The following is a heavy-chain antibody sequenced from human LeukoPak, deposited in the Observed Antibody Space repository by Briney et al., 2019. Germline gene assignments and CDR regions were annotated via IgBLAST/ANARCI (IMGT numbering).Heavy chain of an antibody. CDR1: GDSVSSNSAA. D-gene: IGHD6-19*01. V-gene: IGHV6-1*01. J-gene: IGHJ4*02. Sequence: SQTLSLTCAISGDSVSSNSAAWNWIRQSPSRGLEWLVRTYYRSKWYNDYAVSVKSRITINPDTSKNQFSLQLNSVTPEDTAVYYCARDRGYSSGWYPYYFDYWGQGTLVTVPS. CDR3: ARDRGYSSGWYPYYFDY. CDR2: TYYRSKWYN.